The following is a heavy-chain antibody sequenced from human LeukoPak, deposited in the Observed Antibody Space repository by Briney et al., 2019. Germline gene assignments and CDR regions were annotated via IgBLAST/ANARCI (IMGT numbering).Heavy chain of an antibody. D-gene: IGHD3-3*01. CDR2: ISYDGSNK. J-gene: IGHJ6*03. V-gene: IGHV3-30*03. CDR3: ASLYDFWSGSDYYYMDV. Sequence: GRSLRLSCAASGFTFSSYGMHWVRQAPGKGLEWVAVISYDGSNKYYADSVKGRFTISRDNSKNTLYLQMNSLRAEDTAVYYCASLYDFWSGSDYYYMDVWGKGTMVTVSS. CDR1: GFTFSSYG.